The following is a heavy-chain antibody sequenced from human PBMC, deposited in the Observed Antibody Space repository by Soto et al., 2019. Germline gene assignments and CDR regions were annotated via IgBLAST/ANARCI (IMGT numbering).Heavy chain of an antibody. Sequence: SETLSLTCTVSGASVSSGDYYWSCIRQPPGKGLEWIGYIYNFGGSYYNPSLKGRLTISIDTSKNQFSLKLNSVTVADTAIYYCVGTGTTDDYWGRGTLVTVS. CDR3: VGTGTTDDY. D-gene: IGHD4-17*01. CDR2: IYNFGGS. CDR1: GASVSSGDYY. J-gene: IGHJ4*02. V-gene: IGHV4-30-4*01.